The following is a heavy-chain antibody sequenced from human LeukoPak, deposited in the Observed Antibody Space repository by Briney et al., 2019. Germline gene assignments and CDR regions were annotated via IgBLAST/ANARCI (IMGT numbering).Heavy chain of an antibody. CDR1: GFSLNTGGVG. J-gene: IGHJ4*02. Sequence: ESGPTLVDPTQTLTLTCAFSGFSLNTGGVGVGWIRQPPGKALESLALIYWDDDKRYSPSLRSRLTITKDTSKNQVVLTMTNMDPVDTATYYCAHLTTVIATFDYWGQGTLVTVSS. CDR2: IYWDDDK. V-gene: IGHV2-5*02. CDR3: AHLTTVIATFDY. D-gene: IGHD4-17*01.